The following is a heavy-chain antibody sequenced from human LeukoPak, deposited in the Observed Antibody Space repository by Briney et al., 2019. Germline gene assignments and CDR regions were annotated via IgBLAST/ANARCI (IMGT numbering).Heavy chain of an antibody. V-gene: IGHV1-46*01. CDR2: INPSGGST. CDR1: GYTFTSYY. Sequence: GASVKVSCKASGYTFTSYYMHWVRQAPGQGLEWMGIINPSGGSTSYAQKFQGRVTITRDTSASTAYMELSSLRSEDTAVYYCARMGYYYDSSGYYQYFDYWGQGTLVTVSS. D-gene: IGHD3-22*01. CDR3: ARMGYYYDSSGYYQYFDY. J-gene: IGHJ4*02.